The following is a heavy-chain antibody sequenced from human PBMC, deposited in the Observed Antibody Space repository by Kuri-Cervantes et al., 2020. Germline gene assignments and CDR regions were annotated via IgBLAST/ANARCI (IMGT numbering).Heavy chain of an antibody. Sequence: GESLKISCAASGFTFSSYGMHWVRQAPGKGLEWVAVISYDGSNKYYADSVKGRSTISRDNSKSTLYLQMNSLRAEDTAVYYCAKVASEGYSYGDDAFDIWGQGTMVTVSS. CDR2: ISYDGSNK. J-gene: IGHJ3*02. CDR3: AKVASEGYSYGDDAFDI. D-gene: IGHD5-18*01. V-gene: IGHV3-30*18. CDR1: GFTFSSYG.